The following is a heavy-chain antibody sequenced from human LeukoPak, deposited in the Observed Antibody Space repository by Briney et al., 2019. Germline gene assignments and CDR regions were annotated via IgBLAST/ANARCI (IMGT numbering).Heavy chain of an antibody. V-gene: IGHV3-23*01. Sequence: GGSLRLSCAASGFTFSSYAMSWVRQAPGKGLEWVSAISGSGGSTYYADSVKGRFTISRDNPKNTLYLQMNSLRAEDTAVYYCAKDGVSIVPAAIGVDYWGQGTLVTVSS. J-gene: IGHJ4*02. CDR3: AKDGVSIVPAAIGVDY. CDR2: ISGSGGST. D-gene: IGHD2-2*01. CDR1: GFTFSSYA.